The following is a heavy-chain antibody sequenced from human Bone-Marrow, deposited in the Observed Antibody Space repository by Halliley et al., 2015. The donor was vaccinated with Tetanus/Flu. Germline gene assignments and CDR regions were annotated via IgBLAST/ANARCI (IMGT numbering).Heavy chain of an antibody. Sequence: SLRLSCAASGFTFRNAWMTWARQRPGKGLEWVGHIKSQRDGGTVDYGATVKGRFTISRDDSTSTLFLQMNSLKIDDTAVYYCATAALWFGESLYYFDYWGQGALVTVSS. D-gene: IGHD3-10*01. CDR2: IKSQRDGGTV. CDR3: ATAALWFGESLYYFDY. J-gene: IGHJ4*02. CDR1: GFTFRNAW. V-gene: IGHV3-15*01.